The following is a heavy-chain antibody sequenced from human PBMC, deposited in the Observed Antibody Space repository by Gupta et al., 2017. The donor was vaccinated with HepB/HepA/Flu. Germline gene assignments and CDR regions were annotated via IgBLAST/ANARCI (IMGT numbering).Heavy chain of an antibody. V-gene: IGHV3-23*01. CDR3: AKDLHFWGAMDV. CDR1: VYTVGGHV. Sequence: DADLLGSGGHLVQAVGSMRLSCAASVYTVGGHVMAWVRQAPGKGPEWVAGIGTDLRTHYGDSVRGRFTNSRDIATNTVHLQMHGLRPEDTAIYYCAKDLHFWGAMDVWGKGTTVTVSS. J-gene: IGHJ6*03. D-gene: IGHD3-3*02. CDR2: IGTDLRT.